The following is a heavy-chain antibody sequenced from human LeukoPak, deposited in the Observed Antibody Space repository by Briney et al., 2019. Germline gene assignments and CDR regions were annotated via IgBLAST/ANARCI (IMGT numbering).Heavy chain of an antibody. D-gene: IGHD6-19*01. J-gene: IGHJ2*01. CDR1: GGSFSGYY. V-gene: IGHV4-34*01. Sequence: SETLSLTCAVYGGSFSGYYWTWIRQPPGKGLEWIGEINLSGSTNYNPSLKSRVTISVDMSKNQFSLKQTSVTAADTAVYYCARYGGAVAGTTWYFNLWGRGTLVTVSS. CDR3: ARYGGAVAGTTWYFNL. CDR2: INLSGST.